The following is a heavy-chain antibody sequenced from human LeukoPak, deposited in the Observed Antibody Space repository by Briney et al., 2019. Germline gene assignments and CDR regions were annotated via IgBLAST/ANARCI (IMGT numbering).Heavy chain of an antibody. V-gene: IGHV3-33*06. CDR2: IWYDGSNK. CDR3: AKAIYYDSSGYSDY. Sequence: GGSLRLSCAASGFTFSSYSMNWVRQAPGKGLEWVAVIWYDGSNKYYADSVKGRFTISRDNSKNTLYLQMNSLRAEDTAVYYCAKAIYYDSSGYSDYWGQGTLVTVSS. CDR1: GFTFSSYS. D-gene: IGHD3-22*01. J-gene: IGHJ4*02.